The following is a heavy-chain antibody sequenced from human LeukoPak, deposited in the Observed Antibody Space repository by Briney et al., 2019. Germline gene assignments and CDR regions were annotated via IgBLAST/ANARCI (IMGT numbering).Heavy chain of an antibody. J-gene: IGHJ6*02. V-gene: IGHV1-69*04. Sequence: SVKVSCKASGGTFSSYAISWVRQAPGQGLEWMGRIIPILGIANYAQKFQDRVTITADKSTSTASMELSSLRSEGTAVYYCWRYLSSLHYYGMDVWGQGTTVTVSS. D-gene: IGHD2-15*01. CDR1: GGTFSSYA. CDR3: WRYLSSLHYYGMDV. CDR2: IIPILGIA.